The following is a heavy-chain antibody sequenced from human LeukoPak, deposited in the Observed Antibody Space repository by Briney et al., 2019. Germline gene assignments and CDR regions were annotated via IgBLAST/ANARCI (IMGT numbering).Heavy chain of an antibody. Sequence: SETLSLTCTVSGGSISSGNYYWSWIRQPAGRGLEWVGRIYTSGCTNYNPSLKSRVTMSVDTSKNQFSLKLSSVTAADTAVYYCARSGFCSSTSCYRFDWFDPWGQGTLVTVSS. D-gene: IGHD2-2*01. CDR1: GGSISSGNYY. J-gene: IGHJ5*02. CDR2: IYTSGCT. V-gene: IGHV4-61*02. CDR3: ARSGFCSSTSCYRFDWFDP.